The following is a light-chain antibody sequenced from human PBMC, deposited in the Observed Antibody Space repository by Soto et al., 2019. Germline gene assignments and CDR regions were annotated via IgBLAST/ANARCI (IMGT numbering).Light chain of an antibody. CDR2: GAS. V-gene: IGKV3-15*01. J-gene: IGKJ1*01. Sequence: EIVMTQSPATLSVSPGERATLSCRASQSVSSNLAWYQQKPGQAPRLLIYGASTRATGILARFSGSGSGTDFSLTSSSRQAEDFAVYYCQQYNKWPKTLGEGTKVEI. CDR3: QQYNKWPKT. CDR1: QSVSSN.